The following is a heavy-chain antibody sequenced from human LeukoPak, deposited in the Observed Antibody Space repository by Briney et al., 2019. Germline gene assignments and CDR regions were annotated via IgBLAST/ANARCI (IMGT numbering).Heavy chain of an antibody. CDR2: IYPGDSDT. CDR1: GYSFTSYW. CDR3: ARGTSSLYYLDY. V-gene: IGHV5-51*01. Sequence: GESLKISCKCSGYSFTSYWIGWVRQMPGKGLEWMGIIYPGDSDTRYSPSFQGQVTISADKSLSNAYLQWSSLEASDTAMYFCARGTSSLYYLDYWGQGTLVTVSS. J-gene: IGHJ4*02. D-gene: IGHD3-10*01.